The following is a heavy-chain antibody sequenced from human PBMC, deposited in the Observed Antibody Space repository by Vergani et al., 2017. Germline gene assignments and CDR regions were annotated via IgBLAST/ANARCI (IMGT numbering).Heavy chain of an antibody. CDR1: GFTFSNAW. CDR3: TTLPHDYGDPYYFDY. CDR2: IKSKTDGGTT. J-gene: IGHJ4*02. Sequence: EVQLVESGGGLVKPGGSLRLSCAASGFTFSNAWMSWVRQAPGKGVEWVGRIKSKTDGGTTDYAAPVKGRFTISRDDSKNTLYLQMNSLKTEDTAVYYCTTLPHDYGDPYYFDYWGQGTLVTVSS. V-gene: IGHV3-15*01. D-gene: IGHD4-17*01.